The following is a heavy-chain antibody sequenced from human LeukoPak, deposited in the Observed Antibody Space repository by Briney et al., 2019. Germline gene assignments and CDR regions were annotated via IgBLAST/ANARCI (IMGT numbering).Heavy chain of an antibody. CDR1: GFNFSDSR. J-gene: IGHJ4*02. CDR2: VNKDGTEK. Sequence: GGSLRLSCAASGFNFSDSRMTWVRQAPGTGLEWVANVNKDGTEKHFLDSVEGRFTISRDNAKKSLYLQMRSLRPEDTAVYFCVRGDWYFESWGQGTLVTVSS. D-gene: IGHD2-21*02. CDR3: VRGDWYFES. V-gene: IGHV3-7*04.